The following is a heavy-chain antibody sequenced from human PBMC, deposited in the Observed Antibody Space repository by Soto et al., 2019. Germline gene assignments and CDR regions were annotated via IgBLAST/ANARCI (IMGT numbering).Heavy chain of an antibody. CDR2: ISGSGGST. CDR3: AKVPFQWFGESIYYFDY. CDR1: GFTFSSYA. J-gene: IGHJ4*02. D-gene: IGHD3-10*01. V-gene: IGHV3-23*01. Sequence: PGGSLRLSCAASGFTFSSYAMSWVRQAPGKGLEWVSAISGSGGSTYYADSVKGRFAISRDNSKNTLYLQMNSPRAEDTAVYYCAKVPFQWFGESIYYFDYWSQGTLVTVSS.